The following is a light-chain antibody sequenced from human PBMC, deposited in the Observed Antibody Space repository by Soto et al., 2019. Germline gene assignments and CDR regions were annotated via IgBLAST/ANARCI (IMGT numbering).Light chain of an antibody. Sequence: DIQMTQSPSSLSASVGDRVTITCRASQGISNYLAWYQQKPGKVPKLLIYAASTLQSGVPSRFSGSGSGTDFTLTISRLQPEDVATCYCQKYNRGPPRALTFGGETKVEIK. CDR1: QGISNY. V-gene: IGKV1-27*01. J-gene: IGKJ4*01. CDR2: AAS. CDR3: QKYNRGPPRALT.